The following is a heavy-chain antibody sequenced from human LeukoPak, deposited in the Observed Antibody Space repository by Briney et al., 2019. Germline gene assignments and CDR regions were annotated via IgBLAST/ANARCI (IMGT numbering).Heavy chain of an antibody. CDR3: ASSLYQSPSSGDY. D-gene: IGHD3-22*01. Sequence: GGSLRLSCTASGFTFSYYWMHWVRQAPGKGLVWVSGLRADGSDTTYADSVRGRFTISRDNAKNTLYLQMNSLRAEDTAVYYCASSLYQSPSSGDYWGQGTLVTVSS. CDR1: GFTFSYYW. V-gene: IGHV3-74*01. J-gene: IGHJ4*02. CDR2: LRADGSDT.